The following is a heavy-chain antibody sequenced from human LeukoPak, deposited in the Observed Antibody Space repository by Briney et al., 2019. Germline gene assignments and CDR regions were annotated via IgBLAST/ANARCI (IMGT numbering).Heavy chain of an antibody. CDR3: ARGDSPDIVVVPAAQNAFDI. CDR2: INHSGST. CDR1: GGSFSGYY. V-gene: IGHV4-34*01. D-gene: IGHD2-2*01. Sequence: PSETLSLTCAVYGGSFSGYYWSWIRQPPGKGLERIGEINHSGSTNYNPSLKSRVTISVDTSKNQFSLKLSSVTAADTAVYYCARGDSPDIVVVPAAQNAFDIWGQGTMVTVSS. J-gene: IGHJ3*02.